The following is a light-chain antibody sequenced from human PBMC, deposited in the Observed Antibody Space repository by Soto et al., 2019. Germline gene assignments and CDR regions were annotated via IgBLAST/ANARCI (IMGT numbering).Light chain of an antibody. CDR1: QGVRSY. Sequence: IQLTQSPSSLSASVGARVTITCRASQGVRSYLAWFQQRPGKAPKLLIFGAYTLQNGVPARFSGGGFGPDVTLTISSLQPEDVATYYCQQSYSSPPTFGQGTKVDI. J-gene: IGKJ1*01. CDR3: QQSYSSPPT. V-gene: IGKV1-39*01. CDR2: GAY.